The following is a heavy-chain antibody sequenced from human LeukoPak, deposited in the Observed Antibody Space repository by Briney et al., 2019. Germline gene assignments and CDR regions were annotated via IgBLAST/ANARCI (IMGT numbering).Heavy chain of an antibody. D-gene: IGHD3-10*01. V-gene: IGHV3-64*01. CDR2: ISPSGDST. CDR1: GFTFSSSY. CDR3: ARGLYYGSGQYYFDY. J-gene: IGHJ4*02. Sequence: GGPLRLSCAASGFTFSSSYMHWVRQAPGKGLEYVSAISPSGDSTYYTNSVKGRFTISRDNSKNTLFLQMGSLTAEDMAVYYCARGLYYGSGQYYFDYWGQGTLDTVSS.